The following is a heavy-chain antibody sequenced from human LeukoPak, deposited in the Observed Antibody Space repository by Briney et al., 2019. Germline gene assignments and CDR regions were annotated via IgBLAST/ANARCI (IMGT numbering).Heavy chain of an antibody. CDR1: GFTFSSYG. CDR3: AKDLEYSSSYNWFDP. J-gene: IGHJ5*02. D-gene: IGHD6-6*01. Sequence: AGGSLRLSCAASGFTFSSYGMHWVRQAPGKGLEWVAVISYDGSNKYYADSVKGRFTISRDNSKNTLYLQMNSLRAEDTAVYYCAKDLEYSSSYNWFDPWGQGTLVTVSS. CDR2: ISYDGSNK. V-gene: IGHV3-30*18.